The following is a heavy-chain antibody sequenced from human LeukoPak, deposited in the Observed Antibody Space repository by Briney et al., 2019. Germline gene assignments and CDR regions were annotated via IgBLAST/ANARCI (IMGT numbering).Heavy chain of an antibody. V-gene: IGHV1-69*06. CDR2: IIPIFGTA. Sequence: ASVKVSCKASGGTFSSYAISWVRQAPGQGLEWMGGIIPIFGTANYAQKFQGRVTITADKSTSTAYMELSSLRSEDTAVYYCARGGESSGYALYGMGVWGKGTTVTVSS. D-gene: IGHD5-12*01. CDR3: ARGGESSGYALYGMGV. CDR1: GGTFSSYA. J-gene: IGHJ6*04.